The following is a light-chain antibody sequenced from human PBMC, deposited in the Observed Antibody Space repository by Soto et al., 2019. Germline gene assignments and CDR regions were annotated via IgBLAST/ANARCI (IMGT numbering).Light chain of an antibody. Sequence: QSVLTQPPSVSVAPGQRVTISCTGSSSNIGAGYDVHWYQQLPGTAPKLLIYGNSNRPSGVPDRFSGSKSGTSASLAITGLQAEDEADYYCQSYDSSRSGSGVFGTGTKLTVL. V-gene: IGLV1-40*01. CDR2: GNS. J-gene: IGLJ1*01. CDR3: QSYDSSRSGSGV. CDR1: SSNIGAGYD.